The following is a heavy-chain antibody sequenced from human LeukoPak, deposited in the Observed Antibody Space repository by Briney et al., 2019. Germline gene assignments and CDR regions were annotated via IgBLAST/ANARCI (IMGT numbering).Heavy chain of an antibody. CDR2: INPNSGGT. Sequence: GASVKVSCKASGYTFTGYYMHWVRQAPGQGLEWMGWINPNSGGTNYAQKFQGRVTMTRDTSISTAYMELSRLRSDDTAVYYCARVPRRVVAAIENWGQGTLVTVSS. CDR3: ARVPRRVVAAIEN. CDR1: GYTFTGYY. V-gene: IGHV1-2*02. J-gene: IGHJ4*02. D-gene: IGHD2-15*01.